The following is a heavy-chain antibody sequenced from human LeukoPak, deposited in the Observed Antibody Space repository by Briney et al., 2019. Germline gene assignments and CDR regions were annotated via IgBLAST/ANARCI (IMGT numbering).Heavy chain of an antibody. CDR1: GFTFDDYA. CDR3: VSFYETY. Sequence: GGSLRLSCAASGFTFDDYAMHWVRQAPGKGLVWVSHINSDGSWTSYADSVKGRFTISKDNAKNTVYLQMDSLRAEDTAVYYCVSFYETYWGRGTLVTVSS. J-gene: IGHJ4*02. D-gene: IGHD2/OR15-2a*01. CDR2: INSDGSWT. V-gene: IGHV3-74*01.